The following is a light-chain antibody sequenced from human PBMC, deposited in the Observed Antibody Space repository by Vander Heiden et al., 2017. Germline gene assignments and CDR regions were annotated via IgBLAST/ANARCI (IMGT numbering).Light chain of an antibody. Sequence: SYELTHPPSMSVSPGQTASITCSGDKLGDKYACWYQQKPGQSPVLYSYQDSKRPSGIPESVSGSDSATTVSMTSSGTEAVDDYYYYAWEWNRSTYVFGGGTKVTVL. CDR3: WEWNRSTYV. CDR1: KLGDKY. CDR2: QDS. V-gene: IGLV3-1*01. J-gene: IGLJ1*01.